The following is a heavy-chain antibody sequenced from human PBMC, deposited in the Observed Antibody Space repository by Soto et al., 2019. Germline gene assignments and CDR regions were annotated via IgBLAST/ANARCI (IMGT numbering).Heavy chain of an antibody. J-gene: IGHJ4*02. V-gene: IGHV3-30*03. Sequence: PGGSLRLSCAVSGISFSAYGMHWVRQAPGKGLEWVAMISYDGNKSSYGDSVKGRFTISRDNSKNLLYVQMNSLRTEDTAVYYCTTRIVASMSYFDHWGQGTLVTVSS. CDR1: GISFSAYG. CDR2: ISYDGNKS. D-gene: IGHD5-12*01. CDR3: TTRIVASMSYFDH.